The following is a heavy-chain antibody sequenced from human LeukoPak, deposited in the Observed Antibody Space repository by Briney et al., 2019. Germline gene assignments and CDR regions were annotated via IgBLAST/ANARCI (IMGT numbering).Heavy chain of an antibody. D-gene: IGHD3-9*01. CDR3: AREGPPLITRGFDY. CDR2: IYTSGST. V-gene: IGHV4-61*02. CDR1: GGSISSGSYY. Sequence: SSETPSLTCTVSGGSISSGSYYWSWIRQPAGKGLEWIGRIYTSGSTNYNPSLKSRVTISVDTSKNQFSLKLSSVTAADTAVYYCAREGPPLITRGFDYWGQGTLVTVSS. J-gene: IGHJ4*02.